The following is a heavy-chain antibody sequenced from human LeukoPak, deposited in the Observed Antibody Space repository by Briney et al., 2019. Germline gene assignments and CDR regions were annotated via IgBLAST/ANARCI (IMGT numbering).Heavy chain of an antibody. J-gene: IGHJ4*02. Sequence: PGGSLRLPCAASGFSFDDFAMHWVRQAPGKGLEWVSAISGSGGSTYYADSVKGRFTISRDNSKNTLYLQMNSLRAEDTAVYYCAKDSSGYCGGDCLIPYDYWGQGTLVTVSS. D-gene: IGHD2-21*02. V-gene: IGHV3-23*01. CDR2: ISGSGGST. CDR3: AKDSSGYCGGDCLIPYDY. CDR1: GFSFDDFA.